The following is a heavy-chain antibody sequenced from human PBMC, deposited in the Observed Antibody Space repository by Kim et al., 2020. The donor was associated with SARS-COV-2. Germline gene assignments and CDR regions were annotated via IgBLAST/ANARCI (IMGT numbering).Heavy chain of an antibody. CDR3: ARDLSGSDDL. V-gene: IGHV3-74*01. D-gene: IGHD5-12*01. J-gene: IGHJ5*02. CDR1: GFTFSKYW. Sequence: GGSLRLSCAASGFTFSKYWMHWVRQVPGEGLVWVSRSNEDGNITNYADSVRGRFTISRDNARSTLYLQMNSLGAEDTALYYCARDLSGSDDLWGQGTLVTVSS. CDR2: SNEDGNIT.